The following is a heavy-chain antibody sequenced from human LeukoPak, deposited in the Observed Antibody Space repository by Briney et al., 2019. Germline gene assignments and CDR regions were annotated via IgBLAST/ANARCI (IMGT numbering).Heavy chain of an antibody. J-gene: IGHJ4*02. Sequence: PSETLSLTCTVSGGSISSYYWSWIRQPAGKGLEWIGRIYTSGSTNYNPSLKSRVTMSVDTSKNQFSLKLSSVTAADTAVYYCARVSRYISSWYTDYWGQGTLVTVSS. CDR1: GGSISSYY. D-gene: IGHD6-13*01. V-gene: IGHV4-4*07. CDR2: IYTSGST. CDR3: ARVSRYISSWYTDY.